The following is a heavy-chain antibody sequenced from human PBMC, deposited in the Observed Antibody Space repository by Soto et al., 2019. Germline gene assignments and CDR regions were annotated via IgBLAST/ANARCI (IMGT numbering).Heavy chain of an antibody. J-gene: IGHJ4*02. Sequence: EVQLLESGGGLVQPGGSLRLSCASSGSSFFSSAMCWVRTTPGGGLAWVSSSSGCAEKTYYADSVKGRFTISRHISKGTLALEMTSLRAEDSALYYCARSRDSDARYSLDYWGQGTLVTVSS. D-gene: IGHD2-15*01. CDR2: SSGCAEKT. CDR1: GSSFFSSA. CDR3: ARSRDSDARYSLDY. V-gene: IGHV3-23*01.